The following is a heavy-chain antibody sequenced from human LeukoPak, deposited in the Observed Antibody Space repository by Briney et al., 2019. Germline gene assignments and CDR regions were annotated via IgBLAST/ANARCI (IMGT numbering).Heavy chain of an antibody. Sequence: SETLSLTCTVSGGSISSGSYYWSWIRQPAGKGLEWIGRIYTSGSTNYNPSLKSRVTISVDTSKNQFSLKLSSVTAADTAVYFCARAETFYYGSGSSNWFDPWGQGTLVTVSS. CDR1: GGSISSGSYY. CDR2: IYTSGST. D-gene: IGHD3-10*01. V-gene: IGHV4-61*02. CDR3: ARAETFYYGSGSSNWFDP. J-gene: IGHJ5*02.